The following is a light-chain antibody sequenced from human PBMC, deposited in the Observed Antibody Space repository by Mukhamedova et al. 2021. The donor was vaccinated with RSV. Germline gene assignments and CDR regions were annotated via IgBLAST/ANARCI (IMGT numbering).Light chain of an antibody. CDR3: QQYNSYPET. J-gene: IGKJ1*01. Sequence: WYQRRVHGKAPRLLIYKASSLESGVPSRFAVSGSGTEFTLTIISLQPYDFATYYCQQYNSYPETFCQGTNVEIK. V-gene: IGKV1-5*03. CDR2: KAS.